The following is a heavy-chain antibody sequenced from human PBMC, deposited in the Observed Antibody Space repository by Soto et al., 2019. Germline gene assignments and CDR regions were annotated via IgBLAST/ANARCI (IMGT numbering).Heavy chain of an antibody. J-gene: IGHJ5*02. Sequence: QVQLVQSGAEVKKPGASVKISCKASGYTLTRYTMNWVRQAPGQRLEWMGWNNPDNGNTKSSQKFQDRVIITRDTSASTAYMDLSSLRSEDTAVYYCARGIATGQLDPWGQGTLVTVSS. CDR1: GYTLTRYT. D-gene: IGHD2-15*01. CDR3: ARGIATGQLDP. CDR2: NNPDNGNT. V-gene: IGHV1-3*01.